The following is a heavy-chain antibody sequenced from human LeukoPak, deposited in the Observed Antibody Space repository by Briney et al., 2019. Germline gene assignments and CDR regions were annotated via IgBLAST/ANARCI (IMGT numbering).Heavy chain of an antibody. CDR1: GFTFSTYA. CDR2: ITDSGGNT. Sequence: GGSLRLSCAASGFTFSTYAMSWVRQAPGKGLEWVSAITDSGGNTYYAAPVKGRFTISRDNSKNTLCLHMNSLRAEDTAVYYCARAGHCTNGICYTADFDYWGQGTLVTVSS. J-gene: IGHJ4*02. V-gene: IGHV3-23*01. D-gene: IGHD2-8*01. CDR3: ARAGHCTNGICYTADFDY.